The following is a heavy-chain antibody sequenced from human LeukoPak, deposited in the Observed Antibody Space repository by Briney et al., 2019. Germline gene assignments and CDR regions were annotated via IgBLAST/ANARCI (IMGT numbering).Heavy chain of an antibody. CDR2: IYYSGST. V-gene: IGHV4-59*12. Sequence: SETLSLTCTVSGGSISSYYWSWIRQPPGKGLEWIGYIYYSGSTNYNPSLKSRVTISVDTSKNQFSLKLSSVTAADTAVYYCLTRITMVRGVHFDYWGQGTLVTVSS. D-gene: IGHD3-10*01. J-gene: IGHJ4*02. CDR3: LTRITMVRGVHFDY. CDR1: GGSISSYY.